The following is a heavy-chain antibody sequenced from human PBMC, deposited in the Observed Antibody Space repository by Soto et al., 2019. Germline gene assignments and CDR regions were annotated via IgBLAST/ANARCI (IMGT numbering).Heavy chain of an antibody. CDR1: GFTFSSYS. CDR2: ISSSSSYI. V-gene: IGHV3-21*01. D-gene: IGHD6-13*01. CDR3: ARDLGERIAAAGTYFDY. Sequence: GGSLRLSCAASGFTFSSYSMNWVRQAPGKGLEWVSSISSSSSYIYYADSVKGRFTISRDNAKNSLYLQMNSLRAEDTAVYYCARDLGERIAAAGTYFDYWGQGTLVTVSS. J-gene: IGHJ4*02.